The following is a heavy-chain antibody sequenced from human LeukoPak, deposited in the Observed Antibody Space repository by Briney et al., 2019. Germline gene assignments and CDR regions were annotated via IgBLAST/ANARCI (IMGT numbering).Heavy chain of an antibody. CDR2: ISSSGSTI. J-gene: IGHJ4*02. CDR3: ARATYYYDSSGYFDY. V-gene: IGHV3-48*04. D-gene: IGHD3-22*01. CDR1: GFTFSYHW. Sequence: GGSLRLSCAASGFTFSYHWMAWVRQAPGKGLEWVSYISSSGSTIYYADSVKGRFTISRDNAKNSLYLQMNSLRAEDTAVYYCARATYYYDSSGYFDYWGQGTLVTVSS.